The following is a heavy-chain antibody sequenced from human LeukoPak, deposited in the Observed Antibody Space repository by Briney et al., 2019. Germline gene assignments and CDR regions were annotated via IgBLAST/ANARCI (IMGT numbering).Heavy chain of an antibody. CDR1: GFSFRNTW. J-gene: IGHJ5*02. V-gene: IGHV3-7*01. Sequence: GGSLRLSCTASGFSFRNTWMSWARQAPGKGLEWVANIKKDETEIYYADSVKGRFTISRDNAKRSLYLQMNVLRAADTAVYYCATLNWDDGEVSGFDHWGRGIMVTVSS. CDR2: IKKDETEI. D-gene: IGHD1-26*01. CDR3: ATLNWDDGEVSGFDH.